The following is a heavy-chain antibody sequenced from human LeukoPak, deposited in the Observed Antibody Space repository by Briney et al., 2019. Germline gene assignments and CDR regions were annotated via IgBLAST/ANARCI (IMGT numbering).Heavy chain of an antibody. D-gene: IGHD2-21*02. Sequence: PGGSLRLFCASSGFTFRGSALHWVPQASAKGLECGGRIRCKANSYVTAYAASLKGRFTISRDDSKNTAYLQMNSLKTEDTAVYYCLVTGWVYWGQGTLVTVSS. J-gene: IGHJ4*02. V-gene: IGHV3-73*01. CDR2: IRCKANSYVT. CDR1: GFTFRGSA. CDR3: LVTGWVY.